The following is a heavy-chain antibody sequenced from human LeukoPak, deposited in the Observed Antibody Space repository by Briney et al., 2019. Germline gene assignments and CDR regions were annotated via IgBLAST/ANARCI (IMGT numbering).Heavy chain of an antibody. V-gene: IGHV4-34*01. CDR2: INHSGST. CDR3: ARWFGELPNYYYYYMDV. J-gene: IGHJ6*03. Sequence: PGGSLRLSCAASGFTFSSYGMSWIRQPPGKGLEWIGEINHSGSTNYNPSLKSRVTISVDTSKNQFSLKLSSVTAADTAVYYCARWFGELPNYYYYYMDVWGKGTTVTISS. D-gene: IGHD3-10*01. CDR1: GFTFSSYG.